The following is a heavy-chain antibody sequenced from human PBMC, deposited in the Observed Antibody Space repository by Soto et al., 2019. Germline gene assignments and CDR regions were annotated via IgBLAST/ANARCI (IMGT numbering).Heavy chain of an antibody. CDR2: ISLYNGDT. CDR1: GYTFTHYG. D-gene: IGHD4-17*01. CDR3: ARIGYGVNAFDL. J-gene: IGHJ4*02. Sequence: QVQLVQSGAEVKQPGASVKVSCKTSGYTFTHYGIGWVRQAPGQGLEWMGWISLYNGDTRYAQKLQGRVTIATDTSTSTAYMELRSLTSDDTAVYYCARIGYGVNAFDLWGQGTLVIVSS. V-gene: IGHV1-18*01.